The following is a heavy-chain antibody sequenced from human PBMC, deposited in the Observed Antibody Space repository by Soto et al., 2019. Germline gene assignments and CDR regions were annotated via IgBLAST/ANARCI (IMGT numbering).Heavy chain of an antibody. CDR3: ARVRAADPYYYYYGMDV. CDR2: IYYSGST. J-gene: IGHJ6*02. V-gene: IGHV4-30-4*01. CDR1: GGSISSGDYY. D-gene: IGHD3-10*01. Sequence: QVQLQESGPGLVKPSQTLSLTCTVSGGSISSGDYYWSWIRQPPGKGLEWIGYIYYSGSTYYNPSLKSRVTITVDTSKNQFSLKLSSVTAADTAVYYCARVRAADPYYYYYGMDVWGQGTTVTVSS.